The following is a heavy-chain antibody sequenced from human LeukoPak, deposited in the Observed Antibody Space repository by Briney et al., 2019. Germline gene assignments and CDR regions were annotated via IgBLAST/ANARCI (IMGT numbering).Heavy chain of an antibody. D-gene: IGHD6-19*01. CDR3: AKDLQQWPSPGDG. J-gene: IGHJ4*02. CDR1: GFTFSSPW. Sequence: GGSLRLSCAASGFTFSSPWMHWVRQAPGKGLAWVSRIKGDGSSTSYADSVKGRFTVSRDNAKNTLYLHMNSLRAEDTAVYYCAKDLQQWPSPGDGWGQGTLVTVSS. CDR2: IKGDGSST. V-gene: IGHV3-74*01.